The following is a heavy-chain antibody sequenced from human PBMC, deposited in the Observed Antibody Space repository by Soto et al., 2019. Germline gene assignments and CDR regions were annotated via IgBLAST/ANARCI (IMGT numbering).Heavy chain of an antibody. Sequence: PGGSLGLSCAASGFTFSDYYMSWIRQAPGKGLEWLSYISSSSAYTNYTNSVKGRFTISRYNARNSLYLEMNNLRAEDTAVYYCARSPGEGDLKDAFDMWGQGKRVTVSS. V-gene: IGHV3-11*03. CDR2: ISSSSAYT. CDR3: ARSPGEGDLKDAFDM. CDR1: GFTFSDYY. D-gene: IGHD3-16*01. J-gene: IGHJ3*02.